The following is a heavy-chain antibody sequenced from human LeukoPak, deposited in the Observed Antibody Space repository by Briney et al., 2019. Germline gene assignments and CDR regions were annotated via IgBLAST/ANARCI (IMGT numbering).Heavy chain of an antibody. Sequence: GGSLRLSCVVSGFTFNNHAMSWVRQAPGKGLEWVSAISGSGDNTFYAGSVRGRFTISRDNSRNTLYLQMDSLRAEDTAIYYCTKDFRGSGYFFDYWGQGTPVTVSS. CDR1: GFTFNNHA. CDR3: TKDFRGSGYFFDY. V-gene: IGHV3-23*01. J-gene: IGHJ4*02. D-gene: IGHD3-10*01. CDR2: ISGSGDNT.